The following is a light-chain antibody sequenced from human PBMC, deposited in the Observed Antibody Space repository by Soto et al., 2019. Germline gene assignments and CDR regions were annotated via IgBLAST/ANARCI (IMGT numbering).Light chain of an antibody. CDR2: AAS. CDR3: QQSYSTPRT. CDR1: QSISSY. Sequence: DIQMTQSPSSLSASVGDRVTITCRASQSISSYLNWYQQKPGNAPKLLIYAASSLQSGVPSRFGGSGSGTEFTLTISSLQPEDFATYYCQQSYSTPRTFGGGTKVEIK. V-gene: IGKV1-39*01. J-gene: IGKJ4*01.